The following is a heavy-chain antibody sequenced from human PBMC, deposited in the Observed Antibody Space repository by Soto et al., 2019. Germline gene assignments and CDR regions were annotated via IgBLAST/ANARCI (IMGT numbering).Heavy chain of an antibody. D-gene: IGHD7-27*01. CDR2: ISHTGSI. Sequence: QVQLQESGPGLVKPSETLSLTCTVSGGSISSYYWSWIRQPPGKGVEWIGYISHTGSIDYNPSRKSRVAISMDISKNQFSLKLSSVTAADTAAYYCARGGGPNWGFFIYWGQGTLVAVSS. CDR1: GGSISSYY. V-gene: IGHV4-59*08. J-gene: IGHJ4*02. CDR3: ARGGGPNWGFFIY.